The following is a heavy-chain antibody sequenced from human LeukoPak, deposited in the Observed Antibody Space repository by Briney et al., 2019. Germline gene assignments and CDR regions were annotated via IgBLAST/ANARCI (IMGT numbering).Heavy chain of an antibody. D-gene: IGHD1-26*01. V-gene: IGHV4-59*01. CDR2: IYYSGST. J-gene: IGHJ5*02. Sequence: SETLSLTCTVSGGSISSYYWSWIRQPPGKGLEWIGDIYYSGSTNYNPSLKSRVTISVDTSKNQLSLKLSAVPAADTAVSYCARSLKPSSGSYPFDPWGQGTLVTVSS. CDR3: ARSLKPSSGSYPFDP. CDR1: GGSISSYY.